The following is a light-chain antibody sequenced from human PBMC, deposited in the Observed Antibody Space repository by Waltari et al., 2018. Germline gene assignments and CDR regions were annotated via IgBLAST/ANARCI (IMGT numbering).Light chain of an antibody. V-gene: IGKV3-20*01. J-gene: IGKJ1*01. CDR1: QSVSKY. CDR3: QNHERIPAT. Sequence: EVVLTQSPGTLSLSPGERATLSCGASQSVSKYLAWYQQRPGQAPRLLIYAASTRATGVPDRFSGSGFGTDFSLTISRLEPEDFAVYYCQNHERIPATFGQGTKVEIK. CDR2: AAS.